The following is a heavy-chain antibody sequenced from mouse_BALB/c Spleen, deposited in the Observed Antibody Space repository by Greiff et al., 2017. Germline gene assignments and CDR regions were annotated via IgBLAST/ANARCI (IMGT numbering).Heavy chain of an antibody. CDR3: NAAYSFDY. CDR2: IDPENGDT. Sequence: DVQLQESGAELVRSGASVKLSCTASGFNIKDYYMHWVKQRPEQGLEWIGWIDPENGDTEYAPKFQGKATMTADTSSNTAYLQLSSLTSEDTAVYYCNAAYSFDYWGQGTTLTVSS. J-gene: IGHJ2*01. CDR1: GFNIKDYY. V-gene: IGHV14-4*02.